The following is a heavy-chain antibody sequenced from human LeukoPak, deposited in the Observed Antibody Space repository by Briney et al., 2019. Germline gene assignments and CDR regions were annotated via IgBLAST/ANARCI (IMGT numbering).Heavy chain of an antibody. Sequence: ASVKVSCKASGGTFSSYAISWVRQAPGQGLEWMGRIIPIFGTANYAQKFQGRVTITADESTSTAYMDLSSLRSEDTAVYYCARTRIVGATDYYYMDVWGKGTTVTVSS. CDR3: ARTRIVGATDYYYMDV. CDR1: GGTFSSYA. J-gene: IGHJ6*03. V-gene: IGHV1-69*13. CDR2: IIPIFGTA. D-gene: IGHD1-26*01.